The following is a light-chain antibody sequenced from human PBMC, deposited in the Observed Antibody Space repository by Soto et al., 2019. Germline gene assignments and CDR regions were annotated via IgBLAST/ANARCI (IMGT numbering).Light chain of an antibody. CDR3: QQLNSYPLT. CDR2: GAS. Sequence: DIQLTQSPSFLSASVGDRVTITCRASQGIGSDLVWYQQKPVKAPKLLIYGASTLQGGVSSRFSGGGSGTEFTLTISSLQPEDFATYYCQQLNSYPLTFGGGTKVEIK. J-gene: IGKJ4*01. CDR1: QGIGSD. V-gene: IGKV1-9*01.